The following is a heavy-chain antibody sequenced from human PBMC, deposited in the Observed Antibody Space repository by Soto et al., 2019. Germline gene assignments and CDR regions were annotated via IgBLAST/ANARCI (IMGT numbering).Heavy chain of an antibody. J-gene: IGHJ4*02. CDR2: IKQDGSEK. CDR1: GFGFGGLW. Sequence: EVQLVESGGGLVQPGGPLGRPCPAFGFGFGGLWLGWVPQAPGKGLEWVANIKQDGSEKYYEDYVKGRFTTSSDNAKNSLYLQMDSLRAEDPAVYYCASWTYNCGWYLGSWGQGPLVTVSS. CDR3: ASWTYNCGWYLGS. D-gene: IGHD6-19*01. V-gene: IGHV3-7*03.